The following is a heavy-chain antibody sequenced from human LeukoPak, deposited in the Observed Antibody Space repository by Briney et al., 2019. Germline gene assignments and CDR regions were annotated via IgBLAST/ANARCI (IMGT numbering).Heavy chain of an antibody. CDR2: INHSVGT. CDR1: GGSFSGYY. D-gene: IGHD6-13*01. Sequence: SETLSLTCAAYGGSFSGYYWSWVRQPPGKGLEWIGEINHSVGTNYNPSLESRVTISLDTSKNQFSLRLTSVTAADTAVYYCAREEIAATIDYWGQGTLVTVSS. CDR3: AREEIAATIDY. V-gene: IGHV4-34*01. J-gene: IGHJ4*02.